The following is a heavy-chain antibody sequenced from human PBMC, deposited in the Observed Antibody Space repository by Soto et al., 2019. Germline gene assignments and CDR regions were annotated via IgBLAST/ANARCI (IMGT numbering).Heavy chain of an antibody. D-gene: IGHD6-19*01. CDR1: GGSISSGGYY. CDR3: ASKVSSGIDY. CDR2: IYYSGST. Sequence: LSLTCTVSGGSISSGGYYWSWIRQHPGKGLEWIGYIYYSGSTYYNPSLKSRVTISVDTSKNQFSLKLSSVTAADTAVYYCASKVSSGIDYWGQGTLVTVSS. V-gene: IGHV4-31*03. J-gene: IGHJ4*02.